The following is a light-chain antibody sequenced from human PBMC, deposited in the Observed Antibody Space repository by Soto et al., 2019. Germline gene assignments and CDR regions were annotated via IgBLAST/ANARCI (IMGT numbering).Light chain of an antibody. Sequence: DIQMTQSPSSLSASVGDRVSITCRASQSVRSYLNWYQQKPGKAPRLLIYAASHLQTGVPSRLRGTGSATHFTLTISSLHPEDSATYYCQQSYRAVTFGQGTRLEIK. CDR1: QSVRSY. J-gene: IGKJ5*01. CDR2: AAS. V-gene: IGKV1-39*01. CDR3: QQSYRAVT.